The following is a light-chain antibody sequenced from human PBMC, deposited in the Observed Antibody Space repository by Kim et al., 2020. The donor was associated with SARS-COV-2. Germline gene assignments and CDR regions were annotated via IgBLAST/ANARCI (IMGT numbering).Light chain of an antibody. V-gene: IGLV1-40*01. CDR1: RYTIGAGYD. CDR3: QSYDSSLSGYV. Sequence: RLTSSCTGSRYTIGAGYDVHWYQQLPGTAPKLLIYGNSNRPSGVPDRFSGSKSGTSASLAITGLQAEDEADYYCQSYDSSLSGYVFGTGTKVTVL. J-gene: IGLJ1*01. CDR2: GNS.